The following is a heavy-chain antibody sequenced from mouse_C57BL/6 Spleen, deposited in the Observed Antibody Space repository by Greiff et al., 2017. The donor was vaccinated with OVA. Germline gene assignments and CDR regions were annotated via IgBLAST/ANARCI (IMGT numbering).Heavy chain of an antibody. Sequence: QVHVKQSGAELARPGASVKLSCKASGYTFTSYGLSWVKQRTGQGLVWIGEIYPRSGNTYYNEKFKGKATLTADKSSSTAYMELRSLTSEDSAVYFCARPYRNYEAMDYWGQGTSVTVSS. D-gene: IGHD2-5*01. V-gene: IGHV1-81*01. CDR2: IYPRSGNT. CDR1: GYTFTSYG. J-gene: IGHJ4*01. CDR3: ARPYRNYEAMDY.